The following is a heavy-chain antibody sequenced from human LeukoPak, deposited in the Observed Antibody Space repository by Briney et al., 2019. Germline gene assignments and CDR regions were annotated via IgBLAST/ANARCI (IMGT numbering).Heavy chain of an antibody. CDR2: IYYSGST. D-gene: IGHD2-15*01. V-gene: IGHV4-39*01. CDR1: GGSISSGDYY. CDR3: ARLRDIVVVVAALAAFDI. J-gene: IGHJ3*02. Sequence: PSETLSLTCTVSGGSISSGDYYWGWIRQPPGKGLEWIGSIYYSGSTYYNPSLKSRVTISVDTSKNQFSLKLSSVTAADTAVYYCARLRDIVVVVAALAAFDIWGQGTMVTVSS.